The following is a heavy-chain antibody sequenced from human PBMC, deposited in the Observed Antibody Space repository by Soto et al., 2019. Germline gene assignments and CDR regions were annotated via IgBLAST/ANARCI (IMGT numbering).Heavy chain of an antibody. CDR2: MIPICGTA. D-gene: IGHD3-16*01. CDR1: GGTFSSYA. V-gene: IGHV1-69*05. CDR3: ARCFGGYYYYYMDV. J-gene: IGHJ6*03. Sequence: GASVKVSCKASGGTFSSYAISWVRQAPGQGLEWMGGMIPICGTASYAQKFQGRVTMTTNDSTSTAYMELSSLRSEDTAVYYCARCFGGYYYYYMDVWGKGTTVTVSS.